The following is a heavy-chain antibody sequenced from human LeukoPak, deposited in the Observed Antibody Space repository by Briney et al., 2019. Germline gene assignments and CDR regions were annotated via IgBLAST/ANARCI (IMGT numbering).Heavy chain of an antibody. CDR2: IRWNTGGI. V-gene: IGHV3-9*01. CDR3: AKDMRAIFSSGSNFDY. J-gene: IGHJ4*02. D-gene: IGHD3-22*01. Sequence: GGSLRLSCAASGFTFDDYSMHWVRQAPGKGLEWVSGIRWNTGGIGYEYAVQGRFTISRDNAKNSLYLQMNSLRVEDTALYYCAKDMRAIFSSGSNFDYWGQGILVTVSS. CDR1: GFTFDDYS.